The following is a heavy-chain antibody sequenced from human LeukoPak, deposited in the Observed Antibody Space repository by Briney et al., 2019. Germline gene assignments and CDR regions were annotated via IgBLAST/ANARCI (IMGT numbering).Heavy chain of an antibody. CDR1: GFTFRNYW. CDR2: INSDESSTST. CDR3: ARVGDGPSSGYSDY. V-gene: IGHV3-74*01. D-gene: IGHD2-15*01. Sequence: GGSLRLSCAASGFTFRNYWMQWVRQAPGKGLVWVSRINSDESSTSTSYADSVKGRFTISRDNAKSTLYLQMDSLRAEDTAVYYCARVGDGPSSGYSDYWGQGTLVTVSS. J-gene: IGHJ4*02.